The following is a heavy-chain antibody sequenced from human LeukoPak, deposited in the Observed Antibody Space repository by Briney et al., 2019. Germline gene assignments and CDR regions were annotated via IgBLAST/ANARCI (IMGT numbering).Heavy chain of an antibody. CDR1: GGSISSYY. CDR3: ARDSGGSYPFDY. V-gene: IGHV4-59*01. D-gene: IGHD2-15*01. CDR2: IYYSGST. J-gene: IGHJ4*02. Sequence: PSETLSLTCTVPGGSISSYYWSWIRQPPGKGLEWIGYIYYSGSTNYNPSLKSRVTISVDTSNNQFSLKLSSVTAADTAVYYCARDSGGSYPFDYWGQGTLVTVSS.